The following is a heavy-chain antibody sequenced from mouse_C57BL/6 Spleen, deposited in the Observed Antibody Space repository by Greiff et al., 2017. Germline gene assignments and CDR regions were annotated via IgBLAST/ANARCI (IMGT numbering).Heavy chain of an antibody. CDR1: GFSFLTYA. CDR3: VRHKYYYAMDY. Sequence: AAGLVQPKGSLKLSCAASGFSFLTYALHRVRQAPGKGLEWVARIRSKSNNYATYYADSVKDRFTISRDDSESMLYLQMNNLTTEDTAMYYCVRHKYYYAMDYWGQGTTVTVSS. J-gene: IGHJ4*01. V-gene: IGHV10-1*01. CDR2: IRSKSNNYAT.